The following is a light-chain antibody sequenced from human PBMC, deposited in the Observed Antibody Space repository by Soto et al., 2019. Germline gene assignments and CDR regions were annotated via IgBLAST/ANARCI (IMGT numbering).Light chain of an antibody. J-gene: IGLJ3*02. CDR3: ETWGRDIWV. V-gene: IGLV4-60*03. Sequence: QLVLTQSSSASASLGSSVRLTCTLSSGNSDDLIAWHQQQPGKAPRYMMKVEGSGNYKRGSGVPDRFSGSSSGADRYLTISDLQSEDEAYYYCETWGRDIWVFGGGTKVTVL. CDR1: SGNSDDL. CDR2: VEGSGNY.